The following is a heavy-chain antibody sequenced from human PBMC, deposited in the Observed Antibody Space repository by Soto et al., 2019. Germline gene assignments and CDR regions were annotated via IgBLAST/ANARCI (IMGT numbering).Heavy chain of an antibody. J-gene: IGHJ4*02. CDR3: ARYWQYYFDY. D-gene: IGHD2-15*01. CDR2: ISSRSNTI. V-gene: IGHV3-48*02. Sequence: EVQLVESGGALVQPGGSLRLSCAASGFTFSTYSMDWVRQAPGRGLEWVSYISSRSNTIYYADSVKGRFTISRDNAKNLLYLEMNSLRDEDTAVYYCARYWQYYFDYWGQGTLVTVSS. CDR1: GFTFSTYS.